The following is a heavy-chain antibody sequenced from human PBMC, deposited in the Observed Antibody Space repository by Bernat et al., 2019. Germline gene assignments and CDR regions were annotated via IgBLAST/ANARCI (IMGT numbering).Heavy chain of an antibody. D-gene: IGHD3-16*01. CDR3: ARDILISGLGEEFDI. CDR1: GFTFSSYG. V-gene: IGHV3-33*01. Sequence: QVQLVESGGGVVQPGRSLRLSCAASGFTFSSYGMHWVRQAPGKGLEWVAVIWYDGSNKYYADSVKGRFTISRDNSKNTLYLQMNSLRAEDTAVYYCARDILISGLGEEFDIWGQGTMVTVSS. J-gene: IGHJ3*02. CDR2: IWYDGSNK.